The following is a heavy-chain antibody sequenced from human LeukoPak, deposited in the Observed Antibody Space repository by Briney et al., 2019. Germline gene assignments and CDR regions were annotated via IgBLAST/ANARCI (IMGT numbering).Heavy chain of an antibody. Sequence: GGSLRLSCAASGFTFSSYAMSWVRQAPGKGLEWVSAISGSGGSTYYADSVKGRFTISRDNSKNTLYLQMNSLRAEDTAVFYCARAALRGTYCYDCWGRGILVTVSS. CDR2: ISGSGGST. V-gene: IGHV3-23*01. CDR1: GFTFSSYA. J-gene: IGHJ4*02. D-gene: IGHD1-14*01. CDR3: ARAALRGTYCYDC.